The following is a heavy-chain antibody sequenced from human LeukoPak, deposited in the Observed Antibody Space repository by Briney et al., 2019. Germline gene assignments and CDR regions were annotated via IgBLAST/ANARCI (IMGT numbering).Heavy chain of an antibody. Sequence: PGGSLRLSCVVSGFTFSSYSMIWVRQAPGKGLQWAANMKKDGSETNYVDSVKGRFTISRDNAKNSLYLQMNSLRAEDTAVYYCGRHRSGSGTYFIDYWGQGTLVSVSS. CDR3: GRHRSGSGTYFIDY. CDR2: MKKDGSET. J-gene: IGHJ4*02. CDR1: GFTFSSYS. D-gene: IGHD3-10*01. V-gene: IGHV3-7*01.